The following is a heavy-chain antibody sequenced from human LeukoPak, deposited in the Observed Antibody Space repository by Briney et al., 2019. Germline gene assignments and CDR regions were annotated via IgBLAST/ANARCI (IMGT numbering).Heavy chain of an antibody. J-gene: IGHJ5*02. Sequence: PSQTLSLTCSVSGGSISSGGYYWSCIRQHPGKGLEWIGYIYYSGSTYYNPYLKSRVTISVDTSKNQFSLKLSSVTAADTAVYYCARRIHHYGSGPGWFDPWGQGTLVTVSS. CDR1: GGSISSGGYY. D-gene: IGHD3-10*01. CDR3: ARRIHHYGSGPGWFDP. CDR2: IYYSGST. V-gene: IGHV4-31*03.